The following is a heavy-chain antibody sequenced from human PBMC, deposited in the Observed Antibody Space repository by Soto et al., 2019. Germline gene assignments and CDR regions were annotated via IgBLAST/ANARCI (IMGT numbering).Heavy chain of an antibody. V-gene: IGHV1-69*13. CDR2: IIPIFGTA. CDR3: ARETTYYDFWSGWESPTGVDY. D-gene: IGHD3-3*01. Sequence: SVKVSCKASGGTFSSYAISWVRQTPGQGLEWMGGIIPIFGTANYAQKFQGRVTITADESTSTAYMELSSLRSEDTAVYYCARETTYYDFWSGWESPTGVDYWGQGTLVTVSS. CDR1: GGTFSSYA. J-gene: IGHJ4*02.